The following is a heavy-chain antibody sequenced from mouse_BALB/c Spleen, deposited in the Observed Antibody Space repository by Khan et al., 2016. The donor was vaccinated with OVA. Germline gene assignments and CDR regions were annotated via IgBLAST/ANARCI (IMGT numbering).Heavy chain of an antibody. CDR3: ARDYWFPY. CDR2: ISSGDSA. CDR1: GFTFSNYV. V-gene: IGHV5-6-5*01. Sequence: VQLQQSGGGLVKPGGSLKLSCAASGFTFSNYVMSWVRQSPEKGLEWVASISSGDSAYYPDSVKGRFTISRDNARNILYLQMSSLRSEDTAMYYCARDYWFPYWGQGTLVTVSA. J-gene: IGHJ3*01.